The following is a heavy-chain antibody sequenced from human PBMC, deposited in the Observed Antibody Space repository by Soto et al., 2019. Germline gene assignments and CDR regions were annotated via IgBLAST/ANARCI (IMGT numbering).Heavy chain of an antibody. J-gene: IGHJ6*02. CDR1: GGSISSGDYY. D-gene: IGHD3-3*01. CDR3: ARDVRNFPAYGMDV. V-gene: IGHV4-30-4*01. CDR2: IYYSGST. Sequence: KASETLSLTCTVSGGSISSGDYYWSWIRQPPGKGLEWIGYIYYSGSTYYNPSLKSRVTISVDTSKNQFSLKLSSVTAADTAVYYCARDVRNFPAYGMDVWGQGTTVTVSS.